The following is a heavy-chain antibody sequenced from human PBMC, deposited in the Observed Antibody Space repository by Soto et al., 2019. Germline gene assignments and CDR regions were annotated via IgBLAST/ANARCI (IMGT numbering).Heavy chain of an antibody. Sequence: GGSLRLSCAASGFTFSSYAMHWVRQAPGKGLEWVAVISYDGSNKYYADSVKGRFTISRDNSKNTLYLQMNSLRAEDTAVYYCAREFRRVATTDYWGQGTLVTVSS. CDR2: ISYDGSNK. V-gene: IGHV3-30-3*01. CDR1: GFTFSSYA. CDR3: AREFRRVATTDY. J-gene: IGHJ4*02. D-gene: IGHD5-12*01.